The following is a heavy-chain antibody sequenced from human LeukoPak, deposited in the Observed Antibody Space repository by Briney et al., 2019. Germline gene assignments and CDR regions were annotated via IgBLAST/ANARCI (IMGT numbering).Heavy chain of an antibody. CDR1: GYTVTNYT. Sequence: ASVKVSCKASGYTVTNYTIHWVRQAPGQGLEWMGIINPSGGSTSYAQKFQGRVTMTRDTSTSTVYMELSSLRSEDTAVYYCATNRGSYYNYWGQGTLVTVSS. CDR2: INPSGGST. CDR3: ATNRGSYYNY. D-gene: IGHD3-16*01. V-gene: IGHV1-46*01. J-gene: IGHJ4*02.